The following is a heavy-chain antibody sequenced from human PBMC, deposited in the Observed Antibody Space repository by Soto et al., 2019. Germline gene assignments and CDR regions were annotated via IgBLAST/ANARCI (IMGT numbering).Heavy chain of an antibody. V-gene: IGHV4-31*03. CDR1: GGSISSGGYY. J-gene: IGHJ4*02. CDR3: AGIYSGSPGGTLRH. D-gene: IGHD1-26*01. Sequence: QVQLQESGPGLVKPSQTLSLTCTVSGGSISSGGYYWSWIRQQPGKGLEWIGYIYYSGSTYYNPSLKSRVTISVDTSKNQFSLKLRSVTAADTAVYYCAGIYSGSPGGTLRHWGQGTLVTVSS. CDR2: IYYSGST.